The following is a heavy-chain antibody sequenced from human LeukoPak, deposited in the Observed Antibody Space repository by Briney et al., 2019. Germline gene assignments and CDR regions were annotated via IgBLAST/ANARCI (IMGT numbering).Heavy chain of an antibody. CDR2: ISGSGGST. CDR1: GFTFSSYA. J-gene: IGHJ6*02. D-gene: IGHD2-2*01. V-gene: IGHV3-23*01. Sequence: GGSLRLSCAASGFTFSSYAMSWVRQAPGKGLEWVSAISGSGGSTYYADSVKGRFTISRDNSKNTLYLQMNSLRAEDTAVYYCAKAMSSTSLYHYHGMDVWGQGTTVTVSS. CDR3: AKAMSSTSLYHYHGMDV.